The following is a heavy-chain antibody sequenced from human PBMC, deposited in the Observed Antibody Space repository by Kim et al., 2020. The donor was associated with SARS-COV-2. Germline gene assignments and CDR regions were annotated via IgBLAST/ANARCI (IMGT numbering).Heavy chain of an antibody. Sequence: SETLSLTCTVSGGSISSYYWSWIRQPPGKGLEWIGYIYYSGSTNYNPSLKSRVTISVDTSKSQFSLKVSSVTAADTAVYYCAKQTGTGDFDYWGQGTLVT. V-gene: IGHV4-59*01. D-gene: IGHD3-10*01. CDR1: GGSISSYY. CDR3: AKQTGTGDFDY. J-gene: IGHJ4*02. CDR2: IYYSGST.